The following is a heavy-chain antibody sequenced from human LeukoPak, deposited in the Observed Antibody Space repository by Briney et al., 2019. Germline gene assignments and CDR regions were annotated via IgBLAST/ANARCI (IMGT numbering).Heavy chain of an antibody. Sequence: LWASVKVSCKASGYTFTGYYMHWVRQAPGQGLEWMGWINPNSGGTNYAQKFQGRVTMTRDTSISTAYMELSRLRSDDTAVYYCARGVLPGIAAAPYEFDPWGQGTLVTVSS. CDR3: ARGVLPGIAAAPYEFDP. J-gene: IGHJ5*02. V-gene: IGHV1-2*02. D-gene: IGHD6-13*01. CDR1: GYTFTGYY. CDR2: INPNSGGT.